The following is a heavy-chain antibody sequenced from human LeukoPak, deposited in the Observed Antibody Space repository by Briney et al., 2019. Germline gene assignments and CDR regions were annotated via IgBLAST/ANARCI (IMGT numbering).Heavy chain of an antibody. CDR2: ISGSGGST. Sequence: GGSLRLSCAASGFTFSNFGMSWVRQGPGKGLEWVSAISGSGGSTYYADSVKGRFTISRDNSKNTLYLQMNSLRAEDTAVYYCAKSGEDYYYYYYYMDVWGKGTTVTVSS. D-gene: IGHD4-17*01. V-gene: IGHV3-23*01. CDR3: AKSGEDYYYYYYYMDV. J-gene: IGHJ6*03. CDR1: GFTFSNFG.